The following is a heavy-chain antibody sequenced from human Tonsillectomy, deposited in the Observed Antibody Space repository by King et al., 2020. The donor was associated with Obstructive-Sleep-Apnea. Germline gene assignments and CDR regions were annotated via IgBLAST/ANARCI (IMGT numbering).Heavy chain of an antibody. CDR1: GFTFISYA. J-gene: IGHJ6*02. D-gene: IGHD5-24*01. CDR3: AKGLEMATTTGYGMDV. Sequence: QLVQSGGGLVQPGGSLRLSCAASGFTFISYAMSWVRQAPGKGLEWVSAISGSGGSTYYADSVKGRFTISRDNSKNTLYLQMNSLRAEDTAVYYCAKGLEMATTTGYGMDVWGQGTTVTVSS. V-gene: IGHV3-23*04. CDR2: ISGSGGST.